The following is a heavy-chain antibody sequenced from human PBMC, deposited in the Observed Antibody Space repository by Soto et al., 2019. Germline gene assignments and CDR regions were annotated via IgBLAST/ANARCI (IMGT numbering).Heavy chain of an antibody. V-gene: IGHV3-7*05. CDR2: IKQDGSEK. J-gene: IGHJ5*02. D-gene: IGHD3-9*01. Sequence: GGSLRLSCAASGFTFSSYWMSWVRQAPGKGLEWVANIKQDGSEKYYVDSVKGRFTISRDNAKNSLYLQMNSLRAEDTAVYYCARDPRTARYFDRNWFDPWGQGTPVTVSS. CDR1: GFTFSSYW. CDR3: ARDPRTARYFDRNWFDP.